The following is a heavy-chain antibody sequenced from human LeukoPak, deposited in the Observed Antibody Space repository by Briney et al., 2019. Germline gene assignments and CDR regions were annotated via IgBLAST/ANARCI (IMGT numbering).Heavy chain of an antibody. CDR2: IGVTGDT. Sequence: PGGSLRLSCAASGFTFSKDDFHWVRQPPGKGLEWVAAIGVTGDTYYADSVKGRFAISRDNLKNTLYLQLDRLRAEDTAVYYCARGAYGRANSHYFYGLDVWGQGATVTVS. D-gene: IGHD4-23*01. CDR3: ARGAYGRANSHYFYGLDV. J-gene: IGHJ6*02. V-gene: IGHV3-13*01. CDR1: GFTFSKDD.